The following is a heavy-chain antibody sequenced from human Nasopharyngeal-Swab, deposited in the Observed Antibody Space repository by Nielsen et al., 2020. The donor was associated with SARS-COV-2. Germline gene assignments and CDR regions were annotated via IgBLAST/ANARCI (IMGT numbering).Heavy chain of an antibody. Sequence: SETLSLTCAVYGGSFSGYYWSWIRQPPGKGLEWIGEINHSGSTNYNPSLKSRVTISVDTSKNQFSLKLSSVTAADTAVYYCARGKFASGGYHRIYYGMDVWGQGTTVTVSS. CDR2: INHSGST. J-gene: IGHJ6*02. V-gene: IGHV4-34*01. D-gene: IGHD3-3*01. CDR3: ARGKFASGGYHRIYYGMDV. CDR1: GGSFSGYY.